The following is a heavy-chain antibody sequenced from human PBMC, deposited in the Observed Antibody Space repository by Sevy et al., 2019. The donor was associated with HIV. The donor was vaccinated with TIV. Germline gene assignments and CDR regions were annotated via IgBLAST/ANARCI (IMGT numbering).Heavy chain of an antibody. CDR1: GGSVSSDNYY. CDR2: IYHLGRT. J-gene: IGHJ5*02. Sequence: SETLSLTCAVSGGSVSSDNYYWTWIRQHPGKGLEWIGYIYHLGRTSSNPSLKSRLTMSVDTSKNQFSLKLRAVTAADTAVYFCAREAGYCSNGVCYTGWFDPWGQGTLVTVSS. CDR3: AREAGYCSNGVCYTGWFDP. V-gene: IGHV4-31*11. D-gene: IGHD2-8*01.